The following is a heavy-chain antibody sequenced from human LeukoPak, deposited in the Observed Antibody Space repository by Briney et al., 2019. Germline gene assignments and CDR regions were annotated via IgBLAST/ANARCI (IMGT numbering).Heavy chain of an antibody. CDR2: TKSKTGGGTT. V-gene: IGHV3-15*01. D-gene: IGHD5-18*01. CDR1: GFTFSNAW. Sequence: GGSLRLSCAASGFTFSNAWMSWVRQAPGKGLEWVGRTKSKTGGGTTDYAAPVKGRFTISRDDSKNTLYLQMNSLKTEDTAVYYCTTGGSIQLWSTYYMDVWGKGTTVTVSS. CDR3: TTGGSIQLWSTYYMDV. J-gene: IGHJ6*03.